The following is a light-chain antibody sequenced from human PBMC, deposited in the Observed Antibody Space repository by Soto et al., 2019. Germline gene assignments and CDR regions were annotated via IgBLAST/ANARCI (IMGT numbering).Light chain of an antibody. CDR3: CSYAGSFTYV. Sequence: QSALTQPRSVSGSPGQSVTISCTGTSSDVGAYDYVSWYQQHPDKAPKLMIYDVNKRPSGVPDRFSGSKSGNTASLTISGLQAEDEADYYCCSYAGSFTYVFGTGTKLTVL. J-gene: IGLJ1*01. V-gene: IGLV2-11*01. CDR1: SSDVGAYDY. CDR2: DVN.